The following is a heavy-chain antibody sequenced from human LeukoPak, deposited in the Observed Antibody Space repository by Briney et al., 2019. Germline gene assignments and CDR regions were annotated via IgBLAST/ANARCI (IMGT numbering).Heavy chain of an antibody. CDR2: IYHSGST. Sequence: PSETLSLTCTVSGYSISSGYYWGWIRQPPGKGLEWIGTIYHSGSTYYNPSLKSRVTISVDTSKNQFSLKLSFVTAADTAVYYCARVRSRLSWFDPWGQGTLVTVSS. J-gene: IGHJ5*02. CDR3: ARVRSRLSWFDP. V-gene: IGHV4-38-2*02. CDR1: GYSISSGYY.